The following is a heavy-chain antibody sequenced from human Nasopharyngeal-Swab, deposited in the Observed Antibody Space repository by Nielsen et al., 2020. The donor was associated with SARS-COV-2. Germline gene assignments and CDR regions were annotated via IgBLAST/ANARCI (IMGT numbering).Heavy chain of an antibody. D-gene: IGHD2-2*01. CDR3: ARGDLVVVPSPILGLGPFFYYFYLDV. CDR1: GGSVSSNDW. J-gene: IGHJ6*03. Sequence: SETLSLTCAVSGGSVSSNDWWSWVRQSPGEGVEWIGGVFHSGSINYNPSLKSRVTLSMDKSKRQFSLRLTSVSAADTAVYFCARGDLVVVPSPILGLGPFFYYFYLDVWGKGTTVTVSS. V-gene: IGHV4-4*02. CDR2: VFHSGSI.